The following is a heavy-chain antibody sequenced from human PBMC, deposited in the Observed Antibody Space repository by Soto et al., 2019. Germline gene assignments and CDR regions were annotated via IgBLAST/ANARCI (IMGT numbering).Heavy chain of an antibody. Sequence: SESLSLTCAVYGGSVSGYYWSWIRQPPGKGLEWIGEINHSGSTNYNPSLKSRVAISVDTSKNQFSLKLSSVTAADTAVYYCARGRVLWFGELSRYYYYYYMDVWGKGTTVTVSS. CDR2: INHSGST. V-gene: IGHV4-34*01. CDR1: GGSVSGYY. J-gene: IGHJ6*03. CDR3: ARGRVLWFGELSRYYYYYYMDV. D-gene: IGHD3-10*01.